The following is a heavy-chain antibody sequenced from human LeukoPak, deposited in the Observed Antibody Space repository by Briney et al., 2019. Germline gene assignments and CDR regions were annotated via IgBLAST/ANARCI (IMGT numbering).Heavy chain of an antibody. CDR3: ARRPSYGDRDAFDI. D-gene: IGHD4-17*01. Sequence: SVKVSCKSSGGIYSSYAISEVRQAAGQGLDWMGRIIPILGTAIYGQKFQGRVKNTTDQSTRQADMELDSLGSGDTAVYYCARRPSYGDRDAFDIWGQGTMVTVSS. V-gene: IGHV1-69*05. J-gene: IGHJ3*02. CDR1: GGIYSSYA. CDR2: IIPILGTA.